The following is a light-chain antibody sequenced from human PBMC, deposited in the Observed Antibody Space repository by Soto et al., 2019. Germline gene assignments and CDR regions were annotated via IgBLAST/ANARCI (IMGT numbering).Light chain of an antibody. Sequence: EIVMTQSPATLSVSPGERATLSCGASQSVGSNLAWYQQRPGQAPRLLSYGASTRATGIPAKFSGSGSGTEFTLTISRLQSEDFAGYYCQQYTNWPRPFGQGNNVEIK. CDR2: GAS. CDR3: QQYTNWPRP. CDR1: QSVGSN. J-gene: IGKJ1*01. V-gene: IGKV3-15*01.